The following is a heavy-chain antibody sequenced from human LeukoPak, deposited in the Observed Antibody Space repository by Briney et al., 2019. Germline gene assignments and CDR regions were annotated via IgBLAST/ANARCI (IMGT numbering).Heavy chain of an antibody. Sequence: ASVKVSCKTSGYTFTRHKIQRVRQAPGQGLEWMGILTPGDGYTKYAQRFQGRVTMTRDLSTSTVYMELSSLTSEDTAVYYCARDFEWATDYWGQGSLVTVSS. CDR1: GYTFTRHK. D-gene: IGHD3-9*01. J-gene: IGHJ4*02. V-gene: IGHV1-46*01. CDR2: LTPGDGYT. CDR3: ARDFEWATDY.